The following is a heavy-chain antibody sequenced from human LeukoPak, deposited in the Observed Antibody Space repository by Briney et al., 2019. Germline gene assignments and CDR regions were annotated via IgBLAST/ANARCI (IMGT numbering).Heavy chain of an antibody. V-gene: IGHV4-39*07. CDR2: IYYSGST. Sequence: SETLSLTCTVSGGSISSSSYYWGWIRQPPGKGLEWIGSIYYSGSTYYNPSLKSRVTISVDTSKNQFSLKLSSVTAADTAVYYCAREGPVVVPAAIYGYWGQGTLVTVSS. J-gene: IGHJ4*02. D-gene: IGHD2-2*01. CDR1: GGSISSSSYY. CDR3: AREGPVVVPAAIYGY.